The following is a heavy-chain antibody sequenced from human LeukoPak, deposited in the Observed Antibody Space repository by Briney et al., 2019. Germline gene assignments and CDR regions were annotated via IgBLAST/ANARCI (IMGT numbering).Heavy chain of an antibody. D-gene: IGHD6-13*01. Sequence: PGGSLRLSCAAYGFTFSSYWMSWVRQAPGKGLEWVANIKQDGSEKFYVDSVKGRFTISRDNAKSSLYLQMSSLRAEDTAVYYCARVVGYSSSWYADYWGQGTLVTVSS. V-gene: IGHV3-7*01. CDR3: ARVVGYSSSWYADY. J-gene: IGHJ4*02. CDR2: IKQDGSEK. CDR1: GFTFSSYW.